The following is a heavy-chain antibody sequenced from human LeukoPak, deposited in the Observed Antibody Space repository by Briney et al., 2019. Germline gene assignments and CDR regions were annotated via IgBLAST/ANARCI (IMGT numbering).Heavy chain of an antibody. J-gene: IGHJ4*02. D-gene: IGHD6-13*01. CDR1: GGSFSGYY. V-gene: IGHV4-34*01. Sequence: PSETLSLTCAVYGGSFSGYYWSWIRQPPGKGLEWIGEINHSGSTNYNPSLKSRVTISVDTSKNQFSLKLSSVTAADTAVYYCTRGGAISSSWYRGGRGPCDYWGQGTLVTVSS. CDR2: INHSGST. CDR3: TRGGAISSSWYRGGRGPCDY.